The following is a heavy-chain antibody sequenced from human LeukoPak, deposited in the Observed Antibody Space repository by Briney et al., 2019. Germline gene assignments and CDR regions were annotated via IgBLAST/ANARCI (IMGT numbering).Heavy chain of an antibody. CDR2: IYPDDSDT. V-gene: IGHV5-51*01. CDR1: GYRFTTDW. Sequence: GESLKISCKCSGYRFTTDWIGWVRQMPGKGLEWMGIIYPDDSDTRYSPSFQGQVTISADKSISTAYLEWSSLKASDTAMYYCARRSSSWYYFDYWGQGTLVTVSS. J-gene: IGHJ4*02. D-gene: IGHD6-13*01. CDR3: ARRSSSWYYFDY.